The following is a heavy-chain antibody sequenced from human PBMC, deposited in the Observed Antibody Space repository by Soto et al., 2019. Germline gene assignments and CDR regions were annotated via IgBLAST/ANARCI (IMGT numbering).Heavy chain of an antibody. D-gene: IGHD5-18*01. CDR2: IIPIFGTA. Sequence: SVKVSCKASGGTFSSYAISWVRQAPGQGLERMGGIIPIFGTANYAQKFQGRVTITADESTSTAYMELSSLRSEDTAVYYCAREAMGTYGMDVWGQGTTVTVSS. CDR1: GGTFSSYA. V-gene: IGHV1-69*13. J-gene: IGHJ6*02. CDR3: AREAMGTYGMDV.